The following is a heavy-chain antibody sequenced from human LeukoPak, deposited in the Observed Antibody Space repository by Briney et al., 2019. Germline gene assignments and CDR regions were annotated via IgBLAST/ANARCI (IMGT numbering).Heavy chain of an antibody. Sequence: KPSETLSLTCAVSGGSISSYYRSWIRQPAGKGLEWIGRIYTIGSTNYNPSLKSRVTISVDTSKNQFSLKLSSVTAADTAVYYCASQNRNDYSKGDWFDPWGQGTLVTVSS. CDR2: IYTIGST. CDR1: GGSISSYY. V-gene: IGHV4-4*07. D-gene: IGHD4-11*01. CDR3: ASQNRNDYSKGDWFDP. J-gene: IGHJ5*02.